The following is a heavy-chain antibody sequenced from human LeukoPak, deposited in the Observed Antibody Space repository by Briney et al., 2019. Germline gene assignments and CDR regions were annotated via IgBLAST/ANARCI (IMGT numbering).Heavy chain of an antibody. Sequence: GGSLRLSCAASGFTFSSYWMNWVRQAPGKGLEWVANIKQDGSEKYYVDSVKGRFTISRDNSKNTLYLQMNSLRAEDTAVYYCAKDKAAAGGINWFDPWGQGTLVTVSS. D-gene: IGHD6-13*01. V-gene: IGHV3-7*03. CDR1: GFTFSSYW. CDR3: AKDKAAAGGINWFDP. J-gene: IGHJ5*02. CDR2: IKQDGSEK.